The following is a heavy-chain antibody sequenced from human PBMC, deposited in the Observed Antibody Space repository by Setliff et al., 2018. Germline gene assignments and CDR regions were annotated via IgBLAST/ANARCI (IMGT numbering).Heavy chain of an antibody. V-gene: IGHV1-18*01. D-gene: IGHD3-22*01. J-gene: IGHJ4*02. CDR3: ATDPHYDSSAYYSNFDY. CDR2: ISIDDDKT. CDR1: GYTFISYD. Sequence: ASVKVSCKASGYTFISYDISWVRQAPGQGLEWMGWISIDDDKTNYAQKFQGRVTITADKSTSTAYMELSSLRSEDTAVYYCATDPHYDSSAYYSNFDYWGRGTLVTVSS.